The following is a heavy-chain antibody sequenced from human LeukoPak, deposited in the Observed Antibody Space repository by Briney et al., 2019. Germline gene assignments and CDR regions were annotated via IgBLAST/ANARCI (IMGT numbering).Heavy chain of an antibody. CDR2: FNDDAKNT. J-gene: IGHJ4*02. D-gene: IGHD6-6*01. CDR3: AKRVPYGSSAVYFDS. V-gene: IGHV3-23*01. Sequence: GGSLRLSCAASGFTIGTYGMNWVRQAPGKGLEWVSAFNDDAKNTFYADSVKGRFTISRDNSKNTLYLQMSSLTVEDTAIYYCAKRVPYGSSAVYFDSWGQGTLVPVSS. CDR1: GFTIGTYG.